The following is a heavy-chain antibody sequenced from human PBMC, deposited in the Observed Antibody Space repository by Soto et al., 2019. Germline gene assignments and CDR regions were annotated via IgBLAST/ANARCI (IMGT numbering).Heavy chain of an antibody. CDR2: IYYSGFT. CDR3: ARNVGGYCSEGSCYTEWFHX. V-gene: IGHV4-39*01. D-gene: IGHD2-15*01. CDR1: GGSISRSTYY. J-gene: IGHJ5*02. Sequence: SDTLSLPFTVSGGSISRSTYYWGWIRQPPGKGLEWLGSIYYSGFTYYSPSLKSRVTTSADTSKNQLSMKLSSVTAADTAVYYCARNVGGYCSEGSCYTEWFHXWGQGTLVTVSX.